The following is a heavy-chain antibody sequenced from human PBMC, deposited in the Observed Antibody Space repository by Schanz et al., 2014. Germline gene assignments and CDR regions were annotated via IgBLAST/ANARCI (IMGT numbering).Heavy chain of an antibody. V-gene: IGHV3-23*04. D-gene: IGHD3-10*01. Sequence: EVHLVESGGGLVKRGGSLRLSCEASGFTFSTYAMSWVRQAPGKGLEWVSAISGSGGSTYYADSVKGRFTISRDNAKNSMYRQMNSLRAEDTAVYYCARDCDDRRGYGSGYCLGDCMDVWGRGTTVTVSS. CDR3: ARDCDDRRGYGSGYCLGDCMDV. CDR1: GFTFSTYA. J-gene: IGHJ6*02. CDR2: ISGSGGST.